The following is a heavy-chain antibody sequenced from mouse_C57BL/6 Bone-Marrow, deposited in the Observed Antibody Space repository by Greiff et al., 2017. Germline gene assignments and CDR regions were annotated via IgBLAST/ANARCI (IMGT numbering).Heavy chain of an antibody. D-gene: IGHD2-12*01. Sequence: EVKLMESGGGLVQPKGSLKLSCAASGFTFNTYAMHWVRQAPGKGLEWVARIRSKSSNYATYYADSVKDRFTISRDDSQSMLYLQINNLKTEDTARYYCGRDRGVLHQAWFAYWGQGTLVTVSA. CDR3: GRDRGVLHQAWFAY. CDR1: GFTFNTYA. CDR2: IRSKSSNYAT. V-gene: IGHV10-3*01. J-gene: IGHJ3*01.